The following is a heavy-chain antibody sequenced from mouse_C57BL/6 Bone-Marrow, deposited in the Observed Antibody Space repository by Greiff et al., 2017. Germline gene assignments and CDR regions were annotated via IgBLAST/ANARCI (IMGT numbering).Heavy chain of an antibody. CDR3: TTRGILLRYPFAY. J-gene: IGHJ3*01. Sequence: EVQLQQSGAELVRPGASVKLSCTASGFNIKDDYMHWVKQRPEQGLEWIGWIYPENGDTEYASKFQGKATITADTSSNTAYLQLSSLTSEDTAVYYCTTRGILLRYPFAYWGQGTLVTVSA. V-gene: IGHV14-4*01. CDR2: IYPENGDT. D-gene: IGHD1-1*01. CDR1: GFNIKDDY.